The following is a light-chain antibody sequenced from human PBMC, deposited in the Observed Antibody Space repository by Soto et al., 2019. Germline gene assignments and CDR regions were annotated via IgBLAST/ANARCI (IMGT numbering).Light chain of an antibody. CDR2: SAS. V-gene: IGKV3-15*01. Sequence: EIVMTQSPATLSVSPGERATLSCRASQSVGSNVIWYQQKPGQAPRLLMFSASTRATGISARFSGSGSGTDFTLTISRLEHEDFAVYYCQQCKNWFSTTFGQGTRLEIK. CDR1: QSVGSN. J-gene: IGKJ5*01. CDR3: QQCKNWFSTT.